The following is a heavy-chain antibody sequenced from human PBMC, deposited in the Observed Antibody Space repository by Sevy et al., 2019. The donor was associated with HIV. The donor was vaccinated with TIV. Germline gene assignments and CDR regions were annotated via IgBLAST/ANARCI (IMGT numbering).Heavy chain of an antibody. V-gene: IGHV4-34*01. CDR2: INHSGST. D-gene: IGHD2-2*01. Sequence: ETLSLTCAVYGGSFSGYYWSWIRQPPGKGLECVGEINHSGSTNYNPSLKSRVTISVDTSNNQFSLKLSSVTAADTAVYYCARHCSSSSCSHAFDIWGQGTLVTVSS. J-gene: IGHJ3*02. CDR1: GGSFSGYY. CDR3: ARHCSSSSCSHAFDI.